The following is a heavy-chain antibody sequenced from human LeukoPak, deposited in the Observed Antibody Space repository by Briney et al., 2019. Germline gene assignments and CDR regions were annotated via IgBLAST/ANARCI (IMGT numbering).Heavy chain of an antibody. CDR1: GDPVTGYY. CDR2: IHYTGYT. Sequence: PSETLSLTCTVSGDPVTGYYWSWIRQPPGKGLEWIGYIHYTGYTIYNPSLKRRVTISVDTSKNQFSLRLNSMTAADTAVYYCARDRGGTTFDYWGQGTLVTVSS. J-gene: IGHJ4*02. CDR3: ARDRGGTTFDY. V-gene: IGHV4-4*08. D-gene: IGHD1-1*01.